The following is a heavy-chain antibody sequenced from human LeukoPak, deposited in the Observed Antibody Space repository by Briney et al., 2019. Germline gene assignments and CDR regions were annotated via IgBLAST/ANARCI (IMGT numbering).Heavy chain of an antibody. J-gene: IGHJ4*02. V-gene: IGHV3-23*01. CDR1: GFTFSSYA. D-gene: IGHD2-15*01. CDR3: AKDRRRVVAATPDDY. CDR2: ISGSGGST. Sequence: PGRSLRLSCAASGFTFSSYAMSWVRQAPGKGLEWVSAISGSGGSTYYADSVKGRFTISRDNSKNTLYLQMNSLRAEDTAVYYCAKDRRRVVAATPDDYWGQGTLVTVSS.